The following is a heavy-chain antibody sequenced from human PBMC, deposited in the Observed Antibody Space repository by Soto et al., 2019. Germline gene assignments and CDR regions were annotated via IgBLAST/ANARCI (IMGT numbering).Heavy chain of an antibody. J-gene: IGHJ2*01. CDR2: LSASGRT. V-gene: IGHV4-4*07. Sequence: QVHLQESGPGLVKPSETLSLTCAISGDSIGNFYWSWIRQPAGKGLESLGRLSASGRTNYSPSLQSRVIMSLDRSKNRFSLRLTSVSAADTAVYFCARGMGRYFDIWGRGTLVTVSS. CDR3: ARGMGRYFDI. D-gene: IGHD2-8*01. CDR1: GDSIGNFY.